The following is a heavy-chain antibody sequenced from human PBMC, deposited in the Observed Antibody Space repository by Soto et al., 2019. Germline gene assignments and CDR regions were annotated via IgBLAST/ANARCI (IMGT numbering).Heavy chain of an antibody. CDR3: ARFCSGGSCYFGVHYYYGMDV. CDR1: GGTFSSYA. V-gene: IGHV1-69*01. CDR2: IIPIFGTA. D-gene: IGHD2-15*01. J-gene: IGHJ6*02. Sequence: QVQLVQSGAEVKKPGSSVKVSCKASGGTFSSYAISWVRQAPGQGLEWMGGIIPIFGTANYAQKFQGRVTMTAYESTSTADMELSSLRSEDTAVYYCARFCSGGSCYFGVHYYYGMDVWGQGTTVTVSS.